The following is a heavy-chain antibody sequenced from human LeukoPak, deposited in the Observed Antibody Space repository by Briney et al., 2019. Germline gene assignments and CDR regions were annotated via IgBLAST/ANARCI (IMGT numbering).Heavy chain of an antibody. V-gene: IGHV3-48*01. J-gene: IGHJ4*02. CDR3: ARDARHCGTIDCLILYNFDY. Sequence: PSETLSLTCAVSGGSISSSNWWSWVRQPPGKGLEWVSYISSSSSTIYYADSVKGRFTISRDNAKNSLYLQMNSLRAEDTAVYYCARDARHCGTIDCLILYNFDYWGQGTLVTVSS. D-gene: IGHD2-21*01. CDR2: ISSSSSTI. CDR1: GGSISSSN.